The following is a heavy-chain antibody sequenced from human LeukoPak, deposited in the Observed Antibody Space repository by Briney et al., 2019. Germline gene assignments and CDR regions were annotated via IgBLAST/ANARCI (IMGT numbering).Heavy chain of an antibody. D-gene: IGHD3-10*01. CDR2: ISSSSSYI. CDR3: ARDNLYYGSGSYPMSFDI. CDR1: GFTFSSYT. Sequence: PGGSLRLSCAASGFTFSSYTINWVRQAPGKGLEWVSSISSSSSYIYYADSVKGRFTISRDNAKNSLSLQMNSLRAEDTAVYYCARDNLYYGSGSYPMSFDIWGQGTMVTVSS. V-gene: IGHV3-21*01. J-gene: IGHJ3*02.